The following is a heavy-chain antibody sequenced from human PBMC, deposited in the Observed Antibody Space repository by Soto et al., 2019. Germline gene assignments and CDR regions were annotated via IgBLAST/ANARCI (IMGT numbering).Heavy chain of an antibody. CDR1: GFTFSSYG. CDR3: AKDVVVGATTGLGDYYYYYGMDV. J-gene: IGHJ6*02. CDR2: ILYDGSNK. V-gene: IGHV3-30*18. D-gene: IGHD1-26*01. Sequence: PGGSLRLSCAASGFTFSSYGMHWVRQAPGKGLEWVAVILYDGSNKYYADSVKGRFTISRDNSKNTLYLQMNSLRAEDTAVYYCAKDVVVGATTGLGDYYYYYGMDVWGQGTTVTVSS.